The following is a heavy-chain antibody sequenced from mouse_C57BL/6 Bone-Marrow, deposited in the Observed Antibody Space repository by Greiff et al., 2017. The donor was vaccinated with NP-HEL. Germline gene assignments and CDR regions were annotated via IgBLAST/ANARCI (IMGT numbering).Heavy chain of an antibody. CDR2: IYPGSGNT. CDR3: ARWGNWYFDV. V-gene: IGHV1-66*01. CDR1: GYSFTSYY. Sequence: VQGVESGPELVKPGASVKISCKASGYSFTSYYIHWVKQRPGQGLEWIGWIYPGSGNTKYNEKFKGKATLTADTSSSTAYMQLSSLTSEDSAVYYCARWGNWYFDVWGTGTTVTVSS. J-gene: IGHJ1*03.